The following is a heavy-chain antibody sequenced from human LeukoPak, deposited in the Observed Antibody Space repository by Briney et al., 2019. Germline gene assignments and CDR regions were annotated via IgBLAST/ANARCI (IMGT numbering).Heavy chain of an antibody. Sequence: PSETLSLTCGVFGVSINDYYWSWIRQSPGRGLEWIGEISHTEGTRYNPSLESRVTMSVGSSENQLSLKLIFVTAADTAVYYCARIRCGHSGSVCYNHWGLGTLVTVSS. CDR1: GVSINDYY. D-gene: IGHD2-21*01. CDR3: ARIRCGHSGSVCYNH. CDR2: ISHTEGT. J-gene: IGHJ4*02. V-gene: IGHV4-34*01.